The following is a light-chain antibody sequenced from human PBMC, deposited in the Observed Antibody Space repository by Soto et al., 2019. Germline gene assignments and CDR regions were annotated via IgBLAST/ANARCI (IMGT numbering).Light chain of an antibody. J-gene: IGKJ2*01. CDR1: QSVSTKY. CDR3: QHYGSSPPDT. V-gene: IGKV3-20*01. Sequence: EIVLTQSPGTLSLSPGERATLSCRASQSVSTKYVAWYRQKPGQAPSLLIYGTSNRAAGVPDRFNASGSGTDFSLTISRLQPEDFAVYYCQHYGSSPPDTFGQGTKLEIK. CDR2: GTS.